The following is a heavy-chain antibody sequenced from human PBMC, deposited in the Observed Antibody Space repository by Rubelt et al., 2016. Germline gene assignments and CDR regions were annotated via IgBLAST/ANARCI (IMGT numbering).Heavy chain of an antibody. D-gene: IGHD3-10*01. CDR3: ARVERAGLLWDV. CDR1: GDPINTNNYY. CDR2: LFSGST. V-gene: IGHV4-39*07. Sequence: QVQLQESGPGLVEPSETLSLTCTVSGDPINTNNYYWGWIRQPPGKGLQWIGSLFSGSTYYNPSLKSRVTISIDTSKNQFSLRLGAVTAVDTAVYCCARVERAGLLWDVWGQGTAVTVSS. J-gene: IGHJ6*02.